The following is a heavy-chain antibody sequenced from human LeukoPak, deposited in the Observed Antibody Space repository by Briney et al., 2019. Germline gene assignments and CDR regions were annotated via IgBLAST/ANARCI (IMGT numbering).Heavy chain of an antibody. Sequence: GGSLRLSCAASGFTFSSYSMNWVRQAPGKGLEWVSYISSSSTIYYADSVKGRFTISRDNAKNSLYLQMNSLRAEDTAVYFCARGADGGDYWGQGTLVTVSS. D-gene: IGHD3-16*01. CDR1: GFTFSSYS. CDR3: ARGADGGDY. CDR2: ISSSSTI. V-gene: IGHV3-48*01. J-gene: IGHJ4*02.